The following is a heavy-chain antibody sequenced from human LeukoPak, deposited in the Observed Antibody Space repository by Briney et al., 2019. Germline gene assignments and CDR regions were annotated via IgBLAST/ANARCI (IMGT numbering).Heavy chain of an antibody. D-gene: IGHD2-15*01. J-gene: IGHJ6*03. Sequence: GGSVRLSCAASGFTVSSNYMSWVRQAPGRGLEWVSVIYRGGTTYYADSVKGRFTISRDNSKNTLYLQMTSLRAEDTAVYFCARGAGAATAGYYYYYMDVWGKGTTVTVSS. CDR3: ARGAGAATAGYYYYYMDV. CDR1: GFTVSSNY. CDR2: IYRGGTT. V-gene: IGHV3-53*01.